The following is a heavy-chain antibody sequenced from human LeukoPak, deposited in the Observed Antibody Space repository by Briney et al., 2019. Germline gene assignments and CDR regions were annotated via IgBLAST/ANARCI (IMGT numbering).Heavy chain of an antibody. CDR1: ALDLTSEW. Sequence: GESLQIYSQGPALDLTSEWIAWTGPMPGKGLEWMGIIYPGDSDTRYSPSFQGQVTFSADESIRTAYLQWSSLKASDTAIYLCMRRLNISPRLFDYCGQGTLVTVSS. D-gene: IGHD2/OR15-2a*01. CDR2: IYPGDSDT. V-gene: IGHV5-51*01. CDR3: MRRLNISPRLFDY. J-gene: IGHJ4*02.